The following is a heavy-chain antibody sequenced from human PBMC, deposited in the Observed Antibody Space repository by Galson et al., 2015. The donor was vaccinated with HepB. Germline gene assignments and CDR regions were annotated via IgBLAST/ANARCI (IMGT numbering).Heavy chain of an antibody. CDR2: IYYSGNT. CDR1: GGSINNPNYY. Sequence: SETLSLTCTVSGGSINNPNYYWGWIRQTPGRGLEWIGSIYYSGNTYYNPSLQSRVTKSVDSSITQFSLRLTSVTAADTAVYYCAKLSAAGRKGDYWGQGTLVTVSS. J-gene: IGHJ4*02. D-gene: IGHD6-13*01. CDR3: AKLSAAGRKGDY. V-gene: IGHV4-39*01.